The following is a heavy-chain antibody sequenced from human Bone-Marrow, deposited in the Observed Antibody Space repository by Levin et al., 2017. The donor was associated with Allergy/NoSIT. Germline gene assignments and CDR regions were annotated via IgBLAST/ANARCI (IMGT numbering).Heavy chain of an antibody. Sequence: QPGGSLRLSCAASGFTFSTYAMHWVRQAPGKGLEWVAVISYSGTKKYYEDSVKGRFTISRDNSKNTLYLQLNSLRAEDTAMYYCARDLDTSELFDSWGQGTLVTVAS. CDR3: ARDLDTSELFDS. CDR1: GFTFSTYA. V-gene: IGHV3-30*04. J-gene: IGHJ4*02. CDR2: ISYSGTKK. D-gene: IGHD3-22*01.